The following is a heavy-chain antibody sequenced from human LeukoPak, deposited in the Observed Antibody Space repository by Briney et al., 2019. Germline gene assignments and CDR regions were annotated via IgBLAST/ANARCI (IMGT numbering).Heavy chain of an antibody. CDR1: GDSISSSNW. J-gene: IGHJ4*02. CDR2: IYHSGST. V-gene: IGHV4-4*02. D-gene: IGHD3-22*01. Sequence: SETLSLTCAVSGDSISSSNWWSWVRQPPGKGLEWIGEIYHSGSTNYNPSLKSRVTISVDKSKNQFSLKLSSVTAADTAVYYCASIPRDYYDSSGYLDGHFDYWGQGTLVTVSS. CDR3: ASIPRDYYDSSGYLDGHFDY.